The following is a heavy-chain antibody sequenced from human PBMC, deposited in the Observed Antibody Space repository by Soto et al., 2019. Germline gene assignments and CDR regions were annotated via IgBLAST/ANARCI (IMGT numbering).Heavy chain of an antibody. CDR3: INERKVTSLSYFHH. CDR2: ISGIGGST. J-gene: IGHJ1*01. Sequence: SRIRQKKEKGQEWVSAISGIGGSTYYAASVKGRFTISRDNSKTTLYLQMNSLRAEDTAVYFSINERKVTSLSYFHHRAQPTL. D-gene: IGHD2-21*02. V-gene: IGHV3-23*01.